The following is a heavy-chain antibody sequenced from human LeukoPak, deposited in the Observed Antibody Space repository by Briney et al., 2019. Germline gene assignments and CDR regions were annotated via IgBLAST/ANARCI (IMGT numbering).Heavy chain of an antibody. V-gene: IGHV4-59*01. D-gene: IGHD6-6*01. Sequence: PSETPSLTCTVSGGSISSYYWSWVRQPPGKGLEWIGYIYYSGSTNYNPSLKSRVTISVDTSKNQFSLKLSSVTAADTAVYYCARDPVEYSSSYNAFDIWGQGTMVTVSS. CDR2: IYYSGST. CDR1: GGSISSYY. CDR3: ARDPVEYSSSYNAFDI. J-gene: IGHJ3*02.